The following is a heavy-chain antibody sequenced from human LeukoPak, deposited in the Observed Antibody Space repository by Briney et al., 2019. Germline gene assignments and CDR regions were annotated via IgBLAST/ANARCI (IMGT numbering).Heavy chain of an antibody. D-gene: IGHD6-19*01. Sequence: SETLSPTCAVYGGSFSGYYWSWIRQPPGKGLEWIGEINHSGSTNYNPSLKSRVTISVDTSKNQFSLKLSSVTAADTAVYYCARGRGVYSSGWSYYFDYWCQGTLVTVSS. V-gene: IGHV4-34*01. CDR2: INHSGST. J-gene: IGHJ4*02. CDR3: ARGRGVYSSGWSYYFDY. CDR1: GGSFSGYY.